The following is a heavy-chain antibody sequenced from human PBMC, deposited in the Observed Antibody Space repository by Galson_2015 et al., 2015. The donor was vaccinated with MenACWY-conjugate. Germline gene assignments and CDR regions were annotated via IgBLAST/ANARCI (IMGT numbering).Heavy chain of an antibody. CDR1: GFTFGSNT. D-gene: IGHD2-21*01. Sequence: SLRLSCAASGFTFGSNTMNWVRQAPGKGLERVSSISSAGSSIYYADSVKGRFTISRDNAENSLYLQMNSLRDEDTAVYYCAKSLTILDYWGQGTLVTVSS. CDR3: AKSLTILDY. CDR2: ISSAGSSI. J-gene: IGHJ4*02. V-gene: IGHV3-48*02.